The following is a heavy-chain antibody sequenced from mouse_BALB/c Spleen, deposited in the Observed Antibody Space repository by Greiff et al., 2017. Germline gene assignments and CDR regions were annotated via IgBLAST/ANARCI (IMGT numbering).Heavy chain of an antibody. Sequence: VKVVESGPGLVAPSQSLSITCTVSGFSLSRYSVHWVRQPPGKGLEWLGMIWGGGSTDYNSALKSRLSISKDNSKSQVFLKMNSLQTDDTAMYYCARNYYDYDAGTWFAYWGQGTLVTVSA. J-gene: IGHJ3*01. CDR1: GFSLSRYS. D-gene: IGHD2-4*01. V-gene: IGHV2-6-4*01. CDR3: ARNYYDYDAGTWFAY. CDR2: IWGGGST.